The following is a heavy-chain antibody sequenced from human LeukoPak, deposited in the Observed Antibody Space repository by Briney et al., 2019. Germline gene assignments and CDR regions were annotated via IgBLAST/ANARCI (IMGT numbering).Heavy chain of an antibody. V-gene: IGHV4-39*01. CDR3: ARQWHGGDY. D-gene: IGHD2-15*01. Sequence: SETLSLTCTVSGGSISSSSYYWGWIRQPPGKGLEWIGSIYYSGSTYYNPSLKSRVTISVDTSKNQFSLKLSSVTAADTAVYYCARQWHGGDYWGPGTLVTVSS. CDR2: IYYSGST. J-gene: IGHJ4*02. CDR1: GGSISSSSYY.